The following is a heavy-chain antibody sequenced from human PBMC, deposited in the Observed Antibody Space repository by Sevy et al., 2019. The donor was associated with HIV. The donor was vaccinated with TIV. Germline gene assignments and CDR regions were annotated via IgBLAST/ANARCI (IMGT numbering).Heavy chain of an antibody. J-gene: IGHJ4*02. CDR3: ARDLFYYDSSGRLGLDY. Sequence: GGSLRLSCAASGFTFSSYAMHWVRQAPGKGLEWVAVISYDGSNKYYADSVKGRFTISRDNSKITLYLQMNSLRAEDTAVYYCARDLFYYDSSGRLGLDYWGQGTLVTVSS. CDR1: GFTFSSYA. CDR2: ISYDGSNK. V-gene: IGHV3-30-3*01. D-gene: IGHD3-22*01.